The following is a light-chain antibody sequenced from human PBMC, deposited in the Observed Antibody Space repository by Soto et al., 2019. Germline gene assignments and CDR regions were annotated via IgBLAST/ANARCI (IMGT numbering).Light chain of an antibody. Sequence: DIQMTQSPSSLCASVGERVTIACRSSEDISTWLAWYQQKQGKAPKLLIYAAYSLQSGVPSRFSGSGYGTDFNLTISSLQPEDFATYYCQHADSFPLITFGQGTRMEIK. CDR1: EDISTW. CDR2: AAY. J-gene: IGKJ5*01. V-gene: IGKV1-12*01. CDR3: QHADSFPLIT.